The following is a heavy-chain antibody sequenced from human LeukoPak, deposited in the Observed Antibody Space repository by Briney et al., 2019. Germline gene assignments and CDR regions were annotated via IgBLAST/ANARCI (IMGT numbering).Heavy chain of an antibody. J-gene: IGHJ4*02. Sequence: PGGSLRLSCAASGFTFSSYEMNWVRQAPGKGLEWVAVISYDGKTKYYADSVKGRFTISRDNSKNTLYLEMNSLRTEDTAVYHCAKEKSSSNIDHCGQGTLVTVSS. V-gene: IGHV3-30*18. CDR2: ISYDGKTK. CDR1: GFTFSSYE. CDR3: AKEKSSSNIDH. D-gene: IGHD2-2*01.